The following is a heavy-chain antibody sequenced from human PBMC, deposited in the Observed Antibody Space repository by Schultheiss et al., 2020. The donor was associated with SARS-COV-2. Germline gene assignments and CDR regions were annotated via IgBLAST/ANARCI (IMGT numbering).Heavy chain of an antibody. V-gene: IGHV3-23*01. CDR3: ARGEKLITIFGVVTGFDY. J-gene: IGHJ4*02. CDR1: GFTFSSYG. Sequence: GGSLRLSCAASGFTFSSYGMHWVRQAPGKGLEWVSAISGSGGSTYYADSVKGRFTISRDNSKNTLYLQMNSLRAEDTAVYYCARGEKLITIFGVVTGFDYWGQGTLVTVSS. CDR2: ISGSGGST. D-gene: IGHD3-3*01.